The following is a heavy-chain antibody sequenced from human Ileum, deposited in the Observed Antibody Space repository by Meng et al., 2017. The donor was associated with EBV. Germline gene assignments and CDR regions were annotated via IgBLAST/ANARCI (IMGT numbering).Heavy chain of an antibody. CDR1: GYSFSDYA. CDR3: ARERRGFYAEH. Sequence: QVRLVESGGGVVQPGRSLRLSCAASGYSFSDYAMHWVRQAPGKGLEWVAVISYDGNTKYYAESVEGRFSISRDNSDNTMSLQMNILGPDDTGMYYCARERRGFYAEHWGQGALVTVFS. J-gene: IGHJ4*02. CDR2: ISYDGNTK. V-gene: IGHV3-30*04. D-gene: IGHD1-14*01.